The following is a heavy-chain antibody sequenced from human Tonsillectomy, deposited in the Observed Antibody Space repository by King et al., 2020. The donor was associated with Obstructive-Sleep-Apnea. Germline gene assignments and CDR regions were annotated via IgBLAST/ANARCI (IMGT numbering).Heavy chain of an antibody. J-gene: IGHJ4*02. CDR3: STVKYQRGDSYGDGDALFDY. D-gene: IGHD5-18*01. V-gene: IGHV3-15*01. Sequence: VQLVESGGGLVKPGGSLRLSCAASGFTFSNAWMSWVRQAPGKGLEWVGRIKSKADGGTTDYAAPVKGRFTISRDDSKNTLYLQMNSLKTEDTAVYYCSTVKYQRGDSYGDGDALFDYWGQGTLVTVSS. CDR2: IKSKADGGTT. CDR1: GFTFSNAW.